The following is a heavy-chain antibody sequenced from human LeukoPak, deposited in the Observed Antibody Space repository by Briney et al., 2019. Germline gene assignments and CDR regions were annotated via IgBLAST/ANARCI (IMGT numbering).Heavy chain of an antibody. CDR2: ISSSSYI. D-gene: IGHD5-18*01. CDR3: ARDRIQLWLLDY. Sequence: GGSLRLSCAASGFTFSSYSMNWVRQAPGKGLEWVSSISSSSYIYYADSVKGRFTISRDNAKNSLYLQMNSLRAEDTAVYYCARDRIQLWLLDYWGQGTLVTVSS. V-gene: IGHV3-21*01. CDR1: GFTFSSYS. J-gene: IGHJ4*02.